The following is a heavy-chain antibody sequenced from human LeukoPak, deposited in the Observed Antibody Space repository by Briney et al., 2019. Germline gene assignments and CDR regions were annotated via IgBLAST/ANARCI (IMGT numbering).Heavy chain of an antibody. V-gene: IGHV3-53*01. D-gene: IGHD5-18*01. CDR3: ASSRGYSYGLGY. Sequence: SGGSLRLSCAASGFTVSTNCMTWVRQAPGKGLEWVSTIYSGGTTYYADSVKGRFTISRDNAKNSLYLQMNSLRDDDTAVYYCASSRGYSYGLGYWGQETLVTVSS. J-gene: IGHJ4*02. CDR1: GFTVSTNC. CDR2: IYSGGTT.